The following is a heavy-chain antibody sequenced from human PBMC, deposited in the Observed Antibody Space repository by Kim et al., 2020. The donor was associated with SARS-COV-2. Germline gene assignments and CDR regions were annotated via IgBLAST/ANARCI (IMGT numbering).Heavy chain of an antibody. CDR3: ARAGANYFDY. Sequence: RTFYADSVKGRFTISRDNSNNTLDLQMSSLRAEDTAIYYCARAGANYFDYWGQGNLVTVSS. CDR2: RT. J-gene: IGHJ4*02. D-gene: IGHD1-26*01. V-gene: IGHV3-23*01.